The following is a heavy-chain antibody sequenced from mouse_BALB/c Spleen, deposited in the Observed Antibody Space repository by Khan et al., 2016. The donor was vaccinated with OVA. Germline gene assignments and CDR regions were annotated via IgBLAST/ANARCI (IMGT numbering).Heavy chain of an antibody. CDR2: INPYNAGT. D-gene: IGHD3-1*01. Sequence: VQLQQSGPDLVKPGASMKISCKTSGYSFTDYTMNWVKQSHGKNLEWIGLINPYNAGTYYNQNFMGKATLTVDKSSSTAYMELLSLTSDDSAVYYGSRSGFRGFAYWGQGTLVTVSA. CDR3: SRSGFRGFAY. V-gene: IGHV1-18*01. J-gene: IGHJ3*01. CDR1: GYSFTDYT.